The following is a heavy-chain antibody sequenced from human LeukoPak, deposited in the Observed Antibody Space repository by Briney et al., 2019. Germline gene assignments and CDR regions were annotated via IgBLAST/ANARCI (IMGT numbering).Heavy chain of an antibody. D-gene: IGHD6-19*01. J-gene: IGHJ4*02. CDR1: GFTFSNYG. Sequence: GGSLRLSCAASGFTFSNYGMNWVRQAPGKGLEWVAVISYDGSNKYYADSVKGRFTISRDNSKNTLYLQMNSLRAEDTAIYYCAKFRADSSGWPFDYWGQGTLVTVSS. CDR2: ISYDGSNK. CDR3: AKFRADSSGWPFDY. V-gene: IGHV3-30*18.